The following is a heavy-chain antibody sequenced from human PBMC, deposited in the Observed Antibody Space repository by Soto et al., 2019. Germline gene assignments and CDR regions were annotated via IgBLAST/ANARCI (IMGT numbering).Heavy chain of an antibody. CDR2: IDPSDSYT. V-gene: IGHV5-10-1*01. J-gene: IGHJ6*02. CDR3: ARADGSGSFLVYGMDV. Sequence: GESLKVSCKGAGYSFTSYWISWVRQMPGKGLEWMGRIDPSDSYTNYSPSFQGHVTISADKSISTAYLQWSSLKASDTAMYYCARADGSGSFLVYGMDVWGQGTTVTVSS. D-gene: IGHD3-10*01. CDR1: GYSFTSYW.